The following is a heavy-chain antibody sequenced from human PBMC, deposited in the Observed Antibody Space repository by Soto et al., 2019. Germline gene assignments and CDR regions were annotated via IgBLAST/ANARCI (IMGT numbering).Heavy chain of an antibody. CDR3: ARGGSYSSGAYTFDY. J-gene: IGHJ4*02. CDR1: GFTFSDHY. Sequence: EVQMVESGGGLVQPGGSLRLSCAVSGFTFSDHYMDWVRQAPGKGLEWIGRIRNKARTYTTEYAASVKGRFNISRDDSQNSLYRQMNSLKTEDTADYFCARGGSYSSGAYTFDYWGQGILVTVSS. CDR2: IRNKARTYTT. V-gene: IGHV3-72*01. D-gene: IGHD3-10*01.